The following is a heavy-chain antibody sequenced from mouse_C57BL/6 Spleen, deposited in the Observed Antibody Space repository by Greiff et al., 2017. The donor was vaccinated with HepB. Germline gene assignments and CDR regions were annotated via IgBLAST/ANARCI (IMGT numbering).Heavy chain of an antibody. J-gene: IGHJ2*01. D-gene: IGHD2-4*01. CDR3: VRGGLRGFDY. CDR2: IRSKSSIYAT. V-gene: IGHV10-3*01. Sequence: EVKLMESGGGLVQPIGPLKLSCAAPGFTFNTSAMHWVRQAPGKGLEWVARIRSKSSIYATYYADSVKDRSTISRDDSQSMLYLQMNNLKTEDTAMYYCVRGGLRGFDYWGLGTTLTVSS. CDR1: GFTFNTSA.